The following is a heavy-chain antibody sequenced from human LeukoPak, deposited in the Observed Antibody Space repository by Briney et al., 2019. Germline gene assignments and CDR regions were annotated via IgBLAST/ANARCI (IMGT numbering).Heavy chain of an antibody. D-gene: IGHD3-22*01. Sequence: GESLKISCKGSGYNFSSYWIVWVRQMPGKGLEWMGIIYPGDSDTRYSPSFQGQVTISADKSISTAYLQWSSLKASDTAMYYCARHTPDSSGYYYSSNWGQGTLVTVSS. V-gene: IGHV5-51*01. CDR2: IYPGDSDT. CDR1: GYNFSSYW. CDR3: ARHTPDSSGYYYSSN. J-gene: IGHJ4*02.